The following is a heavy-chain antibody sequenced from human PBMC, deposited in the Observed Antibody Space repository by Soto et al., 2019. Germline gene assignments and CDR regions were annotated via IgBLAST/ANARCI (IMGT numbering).Heavy chain of an antibody. CDR3: VMVDNYVTPTPQDV. CDR2: ISPYTGNT. V-gene: IGHV1-18*01. Sequence: QVQLVQSGDEVKKPGASVKVSCKASGYIFVNYGIAWVRQAPGQGLEWMGWISPYTGNTHSATKVQGRLTMTTATSTSTAYMDLGSLKSDDTAVYYCVMVDNYVTPTPQDVWGQGTTVTVSS. CDR1: GYIFVNYG. J-gene: IGHJ6*02. D-gene: IGHD3-16*01.